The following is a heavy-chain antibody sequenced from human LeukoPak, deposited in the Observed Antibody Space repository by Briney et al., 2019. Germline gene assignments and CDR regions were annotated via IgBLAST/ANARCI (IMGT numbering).Heavy chain of an antibody. D-gene: IGHD1-14*01. V-gene: IGHV3-30-3*01. J-gene: IGHJ4*02. CDR2: ISYDGNNK. Sequence: GGSLRLSCAAFGFTFSDYAMHWVRQAPGKGLEWVAVISYDGNNKEYADSVKGRFTISRDNSKSTVYLQVNSLRGEDTAVFYCARDPLNRRWGSYYFDYWGQGTLVTVSS. CDR1: GFTFSDYA. CDR3: ARDPLNRRWGSYYFDY.